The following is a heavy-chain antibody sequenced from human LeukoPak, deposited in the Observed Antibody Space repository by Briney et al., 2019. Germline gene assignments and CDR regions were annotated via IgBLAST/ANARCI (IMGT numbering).Heavy chain of an antibody. Sequence: GGSLRLSCAASGSTVSNNYMIWVRQAPGKGLEWVSLIYSNGVTNYADSVKGRFTISRDNSKNTLYLQMNSLRAEDTAVYYCARDRWDSSGWVYWYFDLWGRGTLVTVSS. CDR3: ARDRWDSSGWVYWYFDL. CDR2: IYSNGVT. D-gene: IGHD6-19*01. V-gene: IGHV3-53*01. J-gene: IGHJ2*01. CDR1: GSTVSNNY.